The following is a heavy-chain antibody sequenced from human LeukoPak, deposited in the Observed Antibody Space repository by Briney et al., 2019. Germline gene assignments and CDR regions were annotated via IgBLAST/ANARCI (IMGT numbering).Heavy chain of an antibody. D-gene: IGHD6-6*01. CDR2: ISSSGSTI. CDR1: GFTFSSYE. Sequence: GGSLRLSCAASGFTFSSYEMNWVRQAPGKGQERVSYISSSGSTIYYADSVKGRFTISRDNAKNSLYLQMNSLRAEDTAVYYCASPLAARLSSDYWGQGTLVTVSS. V-gene: IGHV3-48*03. CDR3: ASPLAARLSSDY. J-gene: IGHJ4*02.